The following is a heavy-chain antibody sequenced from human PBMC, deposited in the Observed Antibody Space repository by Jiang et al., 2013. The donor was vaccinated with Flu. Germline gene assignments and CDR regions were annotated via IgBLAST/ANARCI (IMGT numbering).Heavy chain of an antibody. Sequence: GAEVKKPGASVKVSCKASGYTFTTYALHWVRQAPGQRLEWMGWINAGGGSTSYAQKFQGRVTMTRDTSTSTVYMELSSLRSEDTAVYYCARGLPNSNIDGPDYWGQGTLVTVSS. CDR2: INAGGGST. CDR1: GYTFTTYA. V-gene: IGHV1-3*01. D-gene: IGHD2/OR15-2a*01. J-gene: IGHJ4*02. CDR3: ARGLPNSNIDGPDY.